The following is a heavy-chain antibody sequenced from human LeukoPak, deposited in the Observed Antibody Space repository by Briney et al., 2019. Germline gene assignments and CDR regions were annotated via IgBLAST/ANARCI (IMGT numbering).Heavy chain of an antibody. Sequence: GSLRLSCAASGFTFSSYAMSWVRQAPGKGVEWVSATSGSGGSTYYADSVKGRFTISRDNSKNTLYLQMNSLRAEDTAVYYCAKEQGQQLVLNPFDYWGQGTLVTVSS. CDR1: GFTFSSYA. V-gene: IGHV3-23*01. J-gene: IGHJ4*02. CDR2: TSGSGGST. D-gene: IGHD6-13*01. CDR3: AKEQGQQLVLNPFDY.